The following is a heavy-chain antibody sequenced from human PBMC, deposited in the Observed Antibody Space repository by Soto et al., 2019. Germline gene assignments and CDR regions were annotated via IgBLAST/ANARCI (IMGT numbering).Heavy chain of an antibody. CDR2: ISSNGGST. CDR3: ARVGWGGELLRYFDWLFFYYYYGMDV. J-gene: IGHJ6*02. Sequence: PVGSLRHSCAASGFPFSSYAMHWVRPAPGKGLEYVSAISSNGGSTYYADSVKGRFTISRDNSKNTLYLQMGSLRAEDMAVYYCARVGWGGELLRYFDWLFFYYYYGMDVWGQGTTVTVSS. D-gene: IGHD3-9*01. CDR1: GFPFSSYA. V-gene: IGHV3-64*02.